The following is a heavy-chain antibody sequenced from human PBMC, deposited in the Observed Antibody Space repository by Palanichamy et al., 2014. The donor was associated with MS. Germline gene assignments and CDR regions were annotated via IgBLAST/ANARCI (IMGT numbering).Heavy chain of an antibody. CDR1: GYTFTSYD. Sequence: QVQLVQSGAEVKKPGASVKVSCKASGYTFTSYDVNWVRQATGQGLEWMGWMNPNSGNTGYAQKFQGRVSMTRNSSISTAYMELSSLRSDDTAVYYCARALRISGKRELDYWGQGTQVTVSA. D-gene: IGHD1-20*01. CDR2: MNPNSGNT. V-gene: IGHV1-8*01. J-gene: IGHJ4*02. CDR3: ARALRISGKRELDY.